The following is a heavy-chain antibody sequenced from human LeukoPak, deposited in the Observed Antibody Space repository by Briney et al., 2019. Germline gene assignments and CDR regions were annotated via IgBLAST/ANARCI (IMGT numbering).Heavy chain of an antibody. Sequence: SVTVSCTASGFTFTSSAVQWVRQARGQRLEWIGWIVVGSGNTNYAQKFQERVTITRDMSTSTAYMELSSLRSEDTAVYYCAADPYYYDSSGLWGQGTLVTVSS. CDR1: GFTFTSSA. CDR3: AADPYYYDSSGL. V-gene: IGHV1-58*01. J-gene: IGHJ4*02. CDR2: IVVGSGNT. D-gene: IGHD3-22*01.